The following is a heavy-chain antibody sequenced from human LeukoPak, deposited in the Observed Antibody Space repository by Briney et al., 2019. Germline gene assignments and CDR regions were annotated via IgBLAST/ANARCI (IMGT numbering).Heavy chain of an antibody. D-gene: IGHD2-21*02. CDR1: GFTFSSYS. Sequence: GGSLRLSCAASGFTFSSYSMNWVRQAPGKGLEWVSSISSSGSYIYYADSAKGRFTISRDNAKNSLYLQMNSLRAEDTAVYYCARQVYCGGDCYYSTPVDYWGQGTLVTVSS. CDR2: ISSSGSYI. V-gene: IGHV3-21*01. J-gene: IGHJ4*02. CDR3: ARQVYCGGDCYYSTPVDY.